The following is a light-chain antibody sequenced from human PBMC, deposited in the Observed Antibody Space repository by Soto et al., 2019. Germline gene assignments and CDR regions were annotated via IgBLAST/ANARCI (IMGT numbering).Light chain of an antibody. CDR2: GNN. CDR1: SSNIGAGYD. CDR3: QSYDSSLSVV. Sequence: QSVLTQPPSVSGAPGQRVTISCTGSSSNIGAGYDVHWYQHLPRTAPKLLIYGNNKRPSGVPDRFSGSKSGTSASLAITGLQAENEADYYCQSYDSSLSVVFGGGTKVTVL. J-gene: IGLJ2*01. V-gene: IGLV1-40*01.